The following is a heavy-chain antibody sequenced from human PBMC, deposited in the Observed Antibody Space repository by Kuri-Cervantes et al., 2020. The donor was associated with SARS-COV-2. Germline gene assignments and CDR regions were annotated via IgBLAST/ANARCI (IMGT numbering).Heavy chain of an antibody. V-gene: IGHV3-74*01. Sequence: GGSLRPSCAASGFTFSGHWIHWVRQAPGKGLVWVSRINPDGSSTSYADSVKARFTISRDNSKNTLYLQMNSLRAEDTAVYYCAKDIFWRRFLMTTVTRYGMDVWGQGTTVT. CDR1: GFTFSGHW. CDR3: AKDIFWRRFLMTTVTRYGMDV. CDR2: INPDGSST. J-gene: IGHJ6*01. D-gene: IGHD4-17*01.